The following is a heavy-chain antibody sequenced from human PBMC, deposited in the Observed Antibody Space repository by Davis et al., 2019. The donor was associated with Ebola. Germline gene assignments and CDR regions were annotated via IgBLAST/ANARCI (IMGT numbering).Heavy chain of an antibody. Sequence: MPSETLSLTCAVYGGSFSSYYWGWIRQPPGKGLEWIGEINESGSTNYNPSLKSRVTISVDTSRKQFSLKLNSVTAADTAVYYCARGPQSIFGVVVWGKGTPVTVSS. CDR1: GGSFSSYY. J-gene: IGHJ6*04. V-gene: IGHV4-34*01. D-gene: IGHD3-3*01. CDR3: ARGPQSIFGVVV. CDR2: INESGST.